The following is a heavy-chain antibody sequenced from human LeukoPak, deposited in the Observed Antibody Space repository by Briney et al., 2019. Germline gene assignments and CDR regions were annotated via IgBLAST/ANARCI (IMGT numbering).Heavy chain of an antibody. CDR2: VSKDGGVK. Sequence: GGSLRLSCAASGFTLSSYWTGWVRQAPGKGLEWVASVSKDGGVKKYVDSVRGRFTISRDNAKNSLYLQMNSLRAEDTAVYYCARDLAAAATEWFDPWGQGTLVTVSS. D-gene: IGHD6-13*01. CDR1: GFTLSSYW. CDR3: ARDLAAAATEWFDP. V-gene: IGHV3-7*01. J-gene: IGHJ5*02.